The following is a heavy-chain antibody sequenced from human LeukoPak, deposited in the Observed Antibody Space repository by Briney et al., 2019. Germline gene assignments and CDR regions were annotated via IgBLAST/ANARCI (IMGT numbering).Heavy chain of an antibody. J-gene: IGHJ4*02. CDR3: AKEGGLLWDYFDY. CDR2: IRYDGSNK. V-gene: IGHV3-30*02. CDR1: GFTFSGYG. Sequence: GGSLRLSCAASGFTFSGYGMHWVRQAPGKGLEWVAFIRYDGSNKYYADSVKGRFPISRDNSKNTLYLQMNSLRAEDTAVYYCAKEGGLLWDYFDYWGQGTLVTVSS. D-gene: IGHD3-16*01.